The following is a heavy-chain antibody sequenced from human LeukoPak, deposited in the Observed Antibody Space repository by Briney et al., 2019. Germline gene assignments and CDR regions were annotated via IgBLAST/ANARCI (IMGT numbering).Heavy chain of an antibody. CDR3: ARAQQRVATNLQGAFDI. CDR2: INPNSGCS. V-gene: IGHV1-2*04. D-gene: IGHD5-12*01. CDR1: GYTYTGHY. Sequence: ASVKVSCKASGYTYTGHYIHWVRQAPGQGLEWMGWINPNSGCSNYAQKVQGWHTNTRDTSIRTANLELSRLRSDETAVYYYARAQQRVATNLQGAFDIWGQGTMVSVST. J-gene: IGHJ3*02.